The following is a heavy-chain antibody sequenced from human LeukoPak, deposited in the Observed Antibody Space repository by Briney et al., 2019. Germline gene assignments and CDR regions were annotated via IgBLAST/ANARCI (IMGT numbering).Heavy chain of an antibody. CDR1: GYTFTGYY. Sequence: ASVKVSCKASGYTFTGYYMHWVRQAPGQGLEWMGRINPNSGGTNYAQKFQGRVTMTRDTSISTAYMELSRLRSDDTAVYYCARDPRWTGYGDYWFDPWGQGTLVTVSS. V-gene: IGHV1-2*06. CDR3: ARDPRWTGYGDYWFDP. CDR2: INPNSGGT. J-gene: IGHJ5*02. D-gene: IGHD4-17*01.